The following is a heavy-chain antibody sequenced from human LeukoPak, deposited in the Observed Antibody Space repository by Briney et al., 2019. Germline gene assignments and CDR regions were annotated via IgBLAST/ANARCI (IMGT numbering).Heavy chain of an antibody. D-gene: IGHD3-9*01. V-gene: IGHV4-4*07. Sequence: SETLSLTCTVSGDSISNYYWSWIRQPAGKGLEWIGRIYSSGITNYSPSLKSRVTMSVDASKNQFSLKVTSVTAADTAVYYCARNALLSDSDYGMDVWGQGTTVTVSS. CDR2: IYSSGIT. CDR1: GDSISNYY. J-gene: IGHJ6*02. CDR3: ARNALLSDSDYGMDV.